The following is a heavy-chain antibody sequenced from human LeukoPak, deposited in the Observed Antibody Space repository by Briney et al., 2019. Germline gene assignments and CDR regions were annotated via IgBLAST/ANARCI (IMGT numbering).Heavy chain of an antibody. V-gene: IGHV4-34*01. Sequence: PSETLSLTCAVYGGSFSGYYWSWIRQPPGKGLEWIGEINHSGSTNYNPSLKSRVTISVDTSKNQLSLKLSSVTAADTAVYYCASTGRYYYGSGSYYRPFDYWGQGTLVTVSS. CDR3: ASTGRYYYGSGSYYRPFDY. J-gene: IGHJ4*02. CDR1: GGSFSGYY. CDR2: INHSGST. D-gene: IGHD3-10*01.